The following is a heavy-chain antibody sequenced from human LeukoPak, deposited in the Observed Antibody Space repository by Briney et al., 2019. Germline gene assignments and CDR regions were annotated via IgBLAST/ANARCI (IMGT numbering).Heavy chain of an antibody. D-gene: IGHD6-19*01. CDR1: GFTFTTYA. V-gene: IGHV3-23*01. CDR3: AKDLALAGTGGGFDV. J-gene: IGHJ3*01. Sequence: GGSLRLSCAASGFTFTTYAINWVRQAPGKGLEWVSGISGGGDKAYYADSVNGRFTISRDNSKNTVSLQMSSLRAEDTALYYCAKDLALAGTGGGFDVWGQGTRVAVSS. CDR2: ISGGGDKA.